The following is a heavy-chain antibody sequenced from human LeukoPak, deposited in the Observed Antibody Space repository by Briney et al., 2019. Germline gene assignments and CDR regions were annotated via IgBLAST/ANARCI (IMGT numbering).Heavy chain of an antibody. CDR1: GFTFSSYS. CDR3: ARVRRFHDILTGYSFFDY. V-gene: IGHV3-21*01. Sequence: PGGSLRLSCAASGFTFSSYSMNWVRQAPGKGLEWVSSISSSSSYIYHADSVKGRFTISRDNAKNSLYLQMNSLRAEDTAVYYCARVRRFHDILTGYSFFDYWGQGTLVTVSS. CDR2: ISSSSSYI. D-gene: IGHD3-9*01. J-gene: IGHJ4*02.